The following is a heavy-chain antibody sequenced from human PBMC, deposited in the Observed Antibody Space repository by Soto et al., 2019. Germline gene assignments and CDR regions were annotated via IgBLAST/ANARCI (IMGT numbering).Heavy chain of an antibody. V-gene: IGHV4-39*01. CDR3: ARHYSAGWSHYFDY. Sequence: QLQLQESGPGLVKPSETLSLTCTVSGGSMRSSGHYWGWIRQPPGKGLEWIGSIYYSGSTYYNPSLKRRVTISVDTSKSQFSLKLYSVTAADTAVYYCARHYSAGWSHYFDYWGQGTLVTVSS. D-gene: IGHD6-19*01. J-gene: IGHJ4*02. CDR1: GGSMRSSGHY. CDR2: IYYSGST.